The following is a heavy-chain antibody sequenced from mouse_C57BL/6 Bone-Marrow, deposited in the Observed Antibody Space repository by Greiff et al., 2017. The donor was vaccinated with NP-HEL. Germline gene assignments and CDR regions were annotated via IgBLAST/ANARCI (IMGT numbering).Heavy chain of an antibody. CDR3: HYYGSSYDFDY. J-gene: IGHJ2*01. D-gene: IGHD1-1*01. CDR1: GYTFTDYY. V-gene: IGHV1-76*01. CDR2: IYPGSGNT. Sequence: LVESGAELVRPGASVKLSCKASGYTFTDYYINWVKQRPGQGLEWIARIYPGSGNTYYNEKFKGKATLTAEKSSSTAYMQLSSLTSEDSAVYFCHYYGSSYDFDYWGQGTTLTVSS.